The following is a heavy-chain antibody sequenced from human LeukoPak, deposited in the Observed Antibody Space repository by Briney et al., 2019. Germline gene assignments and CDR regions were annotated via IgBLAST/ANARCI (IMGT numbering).Heavy chain of an antibody. J-gene: IGHJ4*02. CDR1: SGSISSYY. CDR2: IYTTGAT. CDR3: GRQGYTASHYFLDY. Sequence: SETLSLTCTVSSGSISSYYWGWVRQPPGKGLEWIGRIYTTGATHYTPSLKSRVTMSIDTSTNQSSLNLRSVTAADTAVYYCGRQGYTASHYFLDYWSQGTLVAVS. V-gene: IGHV4-4*07. D-gene: IGHD2-2*02.